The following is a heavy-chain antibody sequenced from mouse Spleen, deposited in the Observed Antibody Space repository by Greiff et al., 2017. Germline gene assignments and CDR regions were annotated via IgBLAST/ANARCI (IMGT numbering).Heavy chain of an antibody. CDR3: ARSGLWLRRRAMDY. CDR1: GYTFTDYN. CDR2: INPNNGGT. D-gene: IGHD2-2*01. V-gene: IGHV1-18*01. J-gene: IGHJ4*01. Sequence: EVQLQQSGPELVKPGASVKIPCKASGYTFTDYNMDWVKQSHGKSLEWIGDINPNNGGTIYNQKFKGKATLTVDKSSSTAYMELRSLTSEDTAVYYCARSGLWLRRRAMDYWGQGTSVTVSS.